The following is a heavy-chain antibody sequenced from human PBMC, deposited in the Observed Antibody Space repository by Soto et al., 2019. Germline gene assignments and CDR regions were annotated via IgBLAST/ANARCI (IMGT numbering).Heavy chain of an antibody. CDR3: ARHAVDSSGYYHYYYYGMDV. J-gene: IGHJ6*02. D-gene: IGHD3-22*01. Sequence: QVQLVQSGAEVKKPGASVKVSCKASGYTFTSYGISWVRQAPGQGLEWMGWISAYNGNTKYAQKLQGRVTMTTDTPTSTAYMELRSLRSDDTAVYYSARHAVDSSGYYHYYYYGMDVWGQGTTVTVSS. V-gene: IGHV1-18*01. CDR1: GYTFTSYG. CDR2: ISAYNGNT.